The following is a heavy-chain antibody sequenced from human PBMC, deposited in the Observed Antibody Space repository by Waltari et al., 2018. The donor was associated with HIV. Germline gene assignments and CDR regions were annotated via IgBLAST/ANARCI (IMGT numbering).Heavy chain of an antibody. J-gene: IGHJ4*02. CDR3: ARLKQTAVDY. D-gene: IGHD2-21*02. CDR2: IYYSGST. V-gene: IGHV4-39*01. CDR1: GCSISSSSYY. Sequence: QLQLQESGPGLVKPSETLSLTCTVSGCSISSSSYYWGWIRQPPGKGLEWIGSIYYSGSTYYNPSLKSRVTISVDTSKNQFSLKLSSVTAADTAVYYCARLKQTAVDYWGQGTLVTVSS.